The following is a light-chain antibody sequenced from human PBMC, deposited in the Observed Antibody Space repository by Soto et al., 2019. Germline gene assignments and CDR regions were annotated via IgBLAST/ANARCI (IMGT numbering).Light chain of an antibody. CDR3: QQCHFYWT. Sequence: DIQMTQSPSTLPASVGDRVTITCRASQTIDNWLAWYQQKPGKVPKLLIYKASSLESWVPSRFSGSGSGTEFTLTISSLQPDDFATYYCQQCHFYWTFGQGNTVEIK. J-gene: IGKJ1*01. CDR2: KAS. V-gene: IGKV1-5*03. CDR1: QTIDNW.